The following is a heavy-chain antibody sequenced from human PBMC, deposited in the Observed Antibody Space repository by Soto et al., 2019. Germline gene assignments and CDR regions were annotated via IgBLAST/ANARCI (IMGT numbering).Heavy chain of an antibody. D-gene: IGHD3-16*01. CDR1: GGSISSGGYY. J-gene: IGHJ3*02. V-gene: IGHV4-31*03. Sequence: PSETLSLTCTVSGGSISSGGYYRSWIRQHPGKGLEWIGYIYYSGSTYYNPSLKSRVTISVDTSKNQFSLKLSSVTAADTAVYYCARVITGLHGLGFGLAFDIWGQGTMVTVSS. CDR3: ARVITGLHGLGFGLAFDI. CDR2: IYYSGST.